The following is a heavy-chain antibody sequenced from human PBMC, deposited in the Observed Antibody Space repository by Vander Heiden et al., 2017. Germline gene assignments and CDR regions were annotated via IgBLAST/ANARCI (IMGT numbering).Heavy chain of an antibody. CDR1: GGSVSSGSYY. J-gene: IGHJ4*02. D-gene: IGHD6-13*01. V-gene: IGHV4-61*01. CDR2: IYYSGST. Sequence: QVQLQESGPGLVNPSETLSLTCTVSGGSVSSGSYYWSWIRQPPGKGLEWIGYIYYSGSTNYNPSLKSRVTISVDTSKNQFSLKLSSVTAADTAVYYCAREAIAAAGRTPFFDYWGQGTLVTVSS. CDR3: AREAIAAAGRTPFFDY.